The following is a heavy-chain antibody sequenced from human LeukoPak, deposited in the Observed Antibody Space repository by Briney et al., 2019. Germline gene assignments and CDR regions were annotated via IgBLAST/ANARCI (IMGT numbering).Heavy chain of an antibody. D-gene: IGHD3-22*01. CDR3: ARVRDYYDSSGYYWDY. V-gene: IGHV1-2*06. CDR2: INPNSGGT. Sequence: ASVKVSCKASGYTFTGYYMHWVRQAPGQGLEWMGRINPNSGGTNYAQKFQGRVTITADESTSTAYMELSSLRSEDTAVYYCARVRDYYDSSGYYWDYWGQGTLVTVSS. CDR1: GYTFTGYY. J-gene: IGHJ4*02.